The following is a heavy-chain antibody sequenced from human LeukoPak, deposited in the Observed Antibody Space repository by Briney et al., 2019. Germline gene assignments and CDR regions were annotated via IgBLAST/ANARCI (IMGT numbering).Heavy chain of an antibody. CDR2: INHSGSA. D-gene: IGHD5-24*01. V-gene: IGHV4-34*01. Sequence: SETLSLTCAVYGGSFSGYYWSWIRQPPGKGLEWIGEINHSGSANYNPSLKSRVTISVDTSKNQFSLKLSSVTAADTAVYYCARGGRWLQVKNSYYYYYYMDVWGKGTTVTVSS. J-gene: IGHJ6*03. CDR1: GGSFSGYY. CDR3: ARGGRWLQVKNSYYYYYYMDV.